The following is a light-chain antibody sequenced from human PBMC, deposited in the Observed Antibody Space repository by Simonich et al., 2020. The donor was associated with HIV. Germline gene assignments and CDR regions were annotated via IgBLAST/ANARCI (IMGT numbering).Light chain of an antibody. CDR2: SPN. Sequence: QTVVTQEPSFSVSPGGTVTLTCGLNSGSVSTNKYPSWYQQTPCQPPRTLISSPNPRSSGVPDRFSGSILGNKAALTITGAQADDESDYYCVLYMGSGIWVFGGGTKLTVL. CDR3: VLYMGSGIWV. CDR1: SGSVSTNKY. V-gene: IGLV8-61*01. J-gene: IGLJ3*02.